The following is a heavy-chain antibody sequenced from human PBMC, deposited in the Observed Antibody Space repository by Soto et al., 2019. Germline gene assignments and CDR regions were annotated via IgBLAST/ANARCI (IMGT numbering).Heavy chain of an antibody. CDR1: GGSISSYY. D-gene: IGHD1-1*01. Sequence: QVQLQESGPGLVKPSETLSLTCTVSGGSISSYYWSWIRQPPGKGLEWIGYIYYSGSTNYHPSRKSRVTISVDTSQNQFSLKLSSVTAADTAVYYCARLKDPGTTRRRAFDIWGQGTMVTVSS. V-gene: IGHV4-59*01. CDR2: IYYSGST. CDR3: ARLKDPGTTRRRAFDI. J-gene: IGHJ3*02.